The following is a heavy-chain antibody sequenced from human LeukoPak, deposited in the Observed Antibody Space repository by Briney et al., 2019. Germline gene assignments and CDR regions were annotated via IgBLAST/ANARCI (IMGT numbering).Heavy chain of an antibody. CDR2: ISGSGGST. CDR1: GYTFSSYA. D-gene: IGHD3-22*01. CDR3: AKASGWLSGGEAPLGFDY. Sequence: GASVKVSCKASGYTFSSYAMSWVRQAPGKGLEWVSAISGSGGSTYYADSVKGRFTISRDNSKNTLYLQMNSLRAEDTAVYYCAKASGWLSGGEAPLGFDYWGQGTLVTVSP. J-gene: IGHJ4*02. V-gene: IGHV3-23*01.